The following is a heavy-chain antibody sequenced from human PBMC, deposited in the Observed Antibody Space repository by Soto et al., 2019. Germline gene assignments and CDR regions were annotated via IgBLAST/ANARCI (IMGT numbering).Heavy chain of an antibody. D-gene: IGHD3-9*01. CDR3: ARLEGLATISYYFDF. J-gene: IGHJ4*02. CDR1: CESINSDKNY. CDR2: IYFRGNT. Sequence: PSETLSLTCSVLCESINSDKNYWGWIRQPPGKGLEWIGSIYFRGNTYYNPSLQTPVTISLDKSKSQFSLKLNSVTAADLAVYFCARLEGLATISYYFDFWGQGALVTVSS. V-gene: IGHV4-39*01.